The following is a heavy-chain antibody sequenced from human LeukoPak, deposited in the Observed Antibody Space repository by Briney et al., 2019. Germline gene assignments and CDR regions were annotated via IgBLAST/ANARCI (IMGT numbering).Heavy chain of an antibody. Sequence: PGRSLRLSCAASGFIFSNDAMHWVRQAPGKGLEWVAFIWFDGSNKHYADSVKGRFTISRDNSEDTLYLQMNSLRAEDTAVYHCVRDPSGSGFAFDSWGQGALVTVSS. J-gene: IGHJ4*02. V-gene: IGHV3-33*01. D-gene: IGHD1-1*01. CDR1: GFIFSNDA. CDR3: VRDPSGSGFAFDS. CDR2: IWFDGSNK.